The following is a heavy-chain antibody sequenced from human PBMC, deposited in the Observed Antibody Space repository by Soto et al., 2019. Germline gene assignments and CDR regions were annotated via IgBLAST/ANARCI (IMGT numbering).Heavy chain of an antibody. D-gene: IGHD2-2*03. Sequence: SLRLSCAASGFTFSSYAMHWVRQAPGKGLEWVAVISYDGSNKYYADSVKGRFTISRDNSKNTLYLQMNSLRAEDTAVYYCARDVGIVLVPAAMAKRFYGMDVWGQGTTVTVSS. J-gene: IGHJ6*02. CDR2: ISYDGSNK. V-gene: IGHV3-30-3*01. CDR1: GFTFSSYA. CDR3: ARDVGIVLVPAAMAKRFYGMDV.